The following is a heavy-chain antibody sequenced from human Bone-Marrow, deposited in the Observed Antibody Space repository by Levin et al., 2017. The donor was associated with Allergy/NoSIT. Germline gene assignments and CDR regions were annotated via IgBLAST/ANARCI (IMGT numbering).Heavy chain of an antibody. J-gene: IGHJ6*02. CDR1: GYTLTELS. CDR3: ATVRLYDSSGYYPSIYGMDV. D-gene: IGHD3-22*01. Sequence: ASVKVSCKVSGYTLTELSMHWVRQAPGKGLEWMGGFDPEDGETIYAQRFQGRVTMTEDTSTDTAYMELSSLRSEDTAVYYCATVRLYDSSGYYPSIYGMDVWGQGTTVTVSS. CDR2: FDPEDGET. V-gene: IGHV1-24*01.